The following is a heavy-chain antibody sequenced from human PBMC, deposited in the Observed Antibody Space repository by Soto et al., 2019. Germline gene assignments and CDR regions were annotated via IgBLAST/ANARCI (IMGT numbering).Heavy chain of an antibody. V-gene: IGHV3-23*01. D-gene: IGHD3-22*01. Sequence: PGGSLRVSCAASGFTFSSYAMSWVRQAPGKGLEWVSAISGSGGSTYYADSVKGRFTISRDNSKNTLYLQMNSLRAEDTAVYYCAKDPHPYYYDSSGYPSWGQGTLVTVSS. CDR2: ISGSGGST. CDR1: GFTFSSYA. J-gene: IGHJ5*02. CDR3: AKDPHPYYYDSSGYPS.